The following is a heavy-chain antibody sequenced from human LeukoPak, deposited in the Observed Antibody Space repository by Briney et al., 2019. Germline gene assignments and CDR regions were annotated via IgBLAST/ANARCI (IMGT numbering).Heavy chain of an antibody. D-gene: IGHD5-18*01. Sequence: ASVKVSCKASGYTFSSYDINWVRQATGQGLEGMGWMNPNSGNRGYAQKFQGRVTITRNTSISTAYMELSSLRSEDTAVYYCARESGWNTAMVIVWGQGTLVTVSS. CDR2: MNPNSGNR. CDR3: ARESGWNTAMVIV. CDR1: GYTFSSYD. V-gene: IGHV1-8*03. J-gene: IGHJ4*02.